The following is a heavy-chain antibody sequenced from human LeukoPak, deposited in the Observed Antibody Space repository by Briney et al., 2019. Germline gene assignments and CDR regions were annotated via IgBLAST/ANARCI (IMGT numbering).Heavy chain of an antibody. CDR2: ISSSSSYI. V-gene: IGHV3-21*01. CDR3: AKDLEMVVAATRGQNDY. J-gene: IGHJ4*02. Sequence: PGGSLRLSCAASGFTFSSYSMNWVRQAPGKGLEWVSSISSSSSYIYYADSVKGRFTISRDNAKNTLYLQMNSLRAEDTAVYYCAKDLEMVVAATRGQNDYWGQGTLVTVSS. D-gene: IGHD2-15*01. CDR1: GFTFSSYS.